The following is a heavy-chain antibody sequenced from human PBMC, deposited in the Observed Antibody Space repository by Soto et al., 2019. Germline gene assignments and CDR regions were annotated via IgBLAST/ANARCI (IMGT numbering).Heavy chain of an antibody. V-gene: IGHV3-23*01. D-gene: IGHD3-10*01. CDR3: ARDLFLQGYYGSGNYYSLDY. Sequence: EVQLLESGGGLVQPGGSLRLSCAASGFTFTNYAMNWVRQAPGKGLEWVSSISGSGTTTYYADSVQGRFTISRDNSRHTLYLEMNILRAEDTAVYYCARDLFLQGYYGSGNYYSLDYWGQVALVPVSS. CDR1: GFTFTNYA. CDR2: ISGSGTTT. J-gene: IGHJ4*02.